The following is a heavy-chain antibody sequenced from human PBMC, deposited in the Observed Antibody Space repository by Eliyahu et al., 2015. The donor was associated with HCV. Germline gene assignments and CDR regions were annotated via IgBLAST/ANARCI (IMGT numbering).Heavy chain of an antibody. CDR2: XXSXGGNI. CDR3: ARGGHFPLLTYYFDY. Sequence: EGQLVESGGGLIQPGGSLRLSCTASGFTFNGYEMNWVRQAPGKGLDWVSYXXSXGGNIYYADSVKGRFTISRDNAKNSLYLXMNSLRVEDTAVYYCARGGHFPLLTYYFDYWGQGTLVTVSS. D-gene: IGHD3-9*01. V-gene: IGHV3-48*03. CDR1: GFTFNGYE. J-gene: IGHJ4*02.